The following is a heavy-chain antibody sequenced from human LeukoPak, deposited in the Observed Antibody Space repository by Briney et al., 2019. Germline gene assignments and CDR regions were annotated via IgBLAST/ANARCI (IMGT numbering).Heavy chain of an antibody. Sequence: GASVKVSCKASGYTFTSYDINWVRQATGQGLEWMGWMNANSGDTGYAQNLQGRVTMTRNTSISTAYMELSSLRSEDTAIYYCARGGTYLPFGYWGQGTLVTVSS. CDR1: GYTFTSYD. CDR2: MNANSGDT. D-gene: IGHD3-10*01. V-gene: IGHV1-8*01. CDR3: ARGGTYLPFGY. J-gene: IGHJ4*02.